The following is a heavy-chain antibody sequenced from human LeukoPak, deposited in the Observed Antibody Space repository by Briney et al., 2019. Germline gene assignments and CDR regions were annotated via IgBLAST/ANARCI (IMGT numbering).Heavy chain of an antibody. J-gene: IGHJ4*02. CDR1: GGSISGFY. D-gene: IGHD1-26*01. Sequence: SETLSLTCTVSGGSISGFYWSWIRQPPGKGLEWIGYIHYSGSTNYNPSLKSRVTISVDTSKNQFSLKLSSVTAADTAVYYCARGESRGATGKPKYDYWGQGTLVTVSS. CDR2: IHYSGST. CDR3: ARGESRGATGKPKYDY. V-gene: IGHV4-59*12.